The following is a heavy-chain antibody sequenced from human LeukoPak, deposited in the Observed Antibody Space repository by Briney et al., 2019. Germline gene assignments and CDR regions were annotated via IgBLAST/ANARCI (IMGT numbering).Heavy chain of an antibody. CDR1: GFTFSSHG. Sequence: GGSRRLSCEASGFTFSSHGMHWVRQAPGKGLEWVAVTSYDGSTKYYADSAKGRFNISRDNSKNTLYLQMNSLRVDDTAVYYCAKDATLFGDQYFDYWGQGTLVIVSS. CDR3: AKDATLFGDQYFDY. D-gene: IGHD3-10*01. CDR2: TSYDGSTK. V-gene: IGHV3-30*18. J-gene: IGHJ4*02.